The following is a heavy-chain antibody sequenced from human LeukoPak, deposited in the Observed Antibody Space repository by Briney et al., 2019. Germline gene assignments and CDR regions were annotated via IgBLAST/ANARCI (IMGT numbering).Heavy chain of an antibody. CDR3: ARVAGLYYYYYMDV. Sequence: SETLSLTCTVSGGSISCSSYYWGWIRQPPGKGLEWIGSIYYSGSTYYNPSLKSRVTISVDTSKNQFSLKLSSVTAADTAVYYCARVAGLYYYYYMDVWGKGTTVTVSS. D-gene: IGHD6-13*01. J-gene: IGHJ6*03. V-gene: IGHV4-39*07. CDR2: IYYSGST. CDR1: GGSISCSSYY.